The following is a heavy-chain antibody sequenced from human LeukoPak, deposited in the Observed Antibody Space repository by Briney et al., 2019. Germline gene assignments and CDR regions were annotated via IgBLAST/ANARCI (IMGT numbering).Heavy chain of an antibody. CDR3: AREGLGELSSIDY. CDR2: IYYSGST. V-gene: IGHV4-59*12. Sequence: SETLSLTCTVSGGSISSYYWSWIRQPPGKGLEWIGYIYYSGSTNYNPSLKSRVTISVDTSKNQFSLKLSSVTAADTAVYYCAREGLGELSSIDYWGQGTLVTVSS. D-gene: IGHD3-16*02. CDR1: GGSISSYY. J-gene: IGHJ4*02.